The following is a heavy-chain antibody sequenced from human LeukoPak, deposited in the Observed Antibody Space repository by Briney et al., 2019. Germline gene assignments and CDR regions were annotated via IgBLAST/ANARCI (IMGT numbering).Heavy chain of an antibody. CDR2: IYYSGST. D-gene: IGHD7-27*01. V-gene: IGHV4-30-4*08. J-gene: IGHJ4*02. Sequence: PSETLSLTGTVSGGSISSGDYYWSWIRQPPGKGLEWIGYIYYSGSTYYNPSLKSRVTISVDTSKNQFSLKLSSVTAADTAVYYCASLGDENWGSEIDYWGQGTLVTVSS. CDR3: ASLGDENWGSEIDY. CDR1: GGSISSGDYY.